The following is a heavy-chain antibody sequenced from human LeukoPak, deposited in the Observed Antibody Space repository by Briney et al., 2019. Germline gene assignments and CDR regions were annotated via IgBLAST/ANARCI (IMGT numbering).Heavy chain of an antibody. D-gene: IGHD6-19*01. J-gene: IGHJ4*02. CDR3: ARGPFGSGWYDY. V-gene: IGHV3-7*03. CDR1: GFTFSNYW. Sequence: GGSLRLSCAASGFTFSNYWMSWVRQAPGKGLEWVPNIKQDGSEKYYVDSVKGRFIISRDNAKNSLYLQMNSLRVEDTAVYYCARGPFGSGWYDYWGQGTLVTVSS. CDR2: IKQDGSEK.